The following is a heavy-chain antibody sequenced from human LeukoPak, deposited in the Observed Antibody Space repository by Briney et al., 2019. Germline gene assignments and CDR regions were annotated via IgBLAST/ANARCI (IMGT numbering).Heavy chain of an antibody. Sequence: GGSLRLSCAASGFTVSSNYMSWVRQAPGKGLEWVSVIYNNGNTYYADSVKGRFTISRGNSKNTLYLQMNSLRAEDTAVYYCAREVTGGNPFDYWGQGTLVTVSS. J-gene: IGHJ4*02. CDR1: GFTVSSNY. D-gene: IGHD4-23*01. CDR2: IYNNGNT. V-gene: IGHV3-53*01. CDR3: AREVTGGNPFDY.